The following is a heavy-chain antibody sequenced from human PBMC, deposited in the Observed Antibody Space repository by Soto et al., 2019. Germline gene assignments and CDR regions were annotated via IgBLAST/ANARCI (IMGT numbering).Heavy chain of an antibody. J-gene: IGHJ2*01. CDR1: GFTFDDYT. Sequence: EMQLVESGGVVVQPRGSLRLSCAASGFTFDDYTMHWVRQVPGKGLDWVATISWDGGTTYYAQSVMGRFTISIDNSKNTLYLQMNGLRNEDSALYYCARGGDYWYFELWGRGTLGTVSS. CDR3: ARGGDYWYFEL. CDR2: ISWDGGTT. D-gene: IGHD3-16*01. V-gene: IGHV3-43*01.